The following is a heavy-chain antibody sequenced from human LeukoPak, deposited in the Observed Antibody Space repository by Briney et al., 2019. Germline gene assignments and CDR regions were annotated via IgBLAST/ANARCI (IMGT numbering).Heavy chain of an antibody. CDR3: AKGVAGRPSNAFDI. Sequence: QPGGSLRLSCAASGFTFSSYAMSWVRQAPGKGLDWVSAISGSGGSTYYADSVKGRFTISRDNSKNTMYLQMNSLRAEDTAVYYCAKGVAGRPSNAFDIWGQGTMVTVSS. J-gene: IGHJ3*02. CDR2: ISGSGGST. D-gene: IGHD6-19*01. V-gene: IGHV3-23*01. CDR1: GFTFSSYA.